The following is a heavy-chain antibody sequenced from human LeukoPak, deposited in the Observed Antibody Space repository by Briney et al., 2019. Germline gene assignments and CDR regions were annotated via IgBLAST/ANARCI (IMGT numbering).Heavy chain of an antibody. Sequence: GGSLRLSCAASGFTFDDFSMHWVRQRPGKGLEWVSLITWDGATTYYADSVKGRFSVSRDNTKNSLYLQMNSLTVEDSALYFCAKTKQLYFGMDVWGQGTTVTVSS. V-gene: IGHV3-43*01. CDR2: ITWDGATT. CDR3: AKTKQLYFGMDV. CDR1: GFTFDDFS. D-gene: IGHD2-2*01. J-gene: IGHJ6*02.